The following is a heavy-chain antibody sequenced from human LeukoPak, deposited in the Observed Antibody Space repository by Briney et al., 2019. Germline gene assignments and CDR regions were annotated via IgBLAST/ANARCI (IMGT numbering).Heavy chain of an antibody. V-gene: IGHV3-7*01. J-gene: IGHJ5*01. CDR1: GFTFCDCC. CDR3: ATEGTDGRGSFGWFDS. D-gene: IGHD3-10*01. Sequence: AGSLTLSCVASGFTFCDCCMIWVPQGPGKGLEWEANIKEDGSVKYYVDSVKGRFNVSRDNARNSLYLQLNRLRVEGTAVYYCATEGTDGRGSFGWFDSWGQGTLVTVSS. CDR2: IKEDGSVK.